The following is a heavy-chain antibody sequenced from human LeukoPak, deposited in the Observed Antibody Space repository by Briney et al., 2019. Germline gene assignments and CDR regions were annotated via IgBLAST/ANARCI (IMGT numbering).Heavy chain of an antibody. Sequence: PGGSLRLSCAASGFTLSDDGMHWVRLAPGKGLEGVSFIRYDGTNKKYADSVKGRFTISRDISKNTLYLKMNSLRSDGTTVYYCAKDFWSGSTDYWGQGALVIVSS. CDR1: GFTLSDDG. CDR3: AKDFWSGSTDY. V-gene: IGHV3-30*02. D-gene: IGHD3-3*01. CDR2: IRYDGTNK. J-gene: IGHJ4*02.